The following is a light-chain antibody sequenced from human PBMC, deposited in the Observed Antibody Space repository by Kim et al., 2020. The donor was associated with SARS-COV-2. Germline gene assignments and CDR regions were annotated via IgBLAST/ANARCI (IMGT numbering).Light chain of an antibody. V-gene: IGLV3-1*01. Sequence: VSPGETATISCSGDKLGNKYVCWYQQEPGQSPVLVIYQDSRRPSGIPERFSASNSGNTATLTISGTQAMDEADYYCQAWDSSNVIFGGGTQLTVL. CDR3: QAWDSSNVI. CDR2: QDS. CDR1: KLGNKY. J-gene: IGLJ2*01.